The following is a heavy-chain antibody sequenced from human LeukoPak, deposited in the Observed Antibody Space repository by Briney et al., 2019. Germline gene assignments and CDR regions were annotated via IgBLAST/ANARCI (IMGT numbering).Heavy chain of an antibody. CDR3: ARMMYGDFVDYFDY. V-gene: IGHV2-70*01. CDR2: IRWDDNK. J-gene: IGHJ4*02. D-gene: IGHD4-17*01. Sequence: SGPALVKPTQTLTLTCTFSGFSLSTSGMCVSWIRQPPGKALEWLALIRWDDNKYYSTSLKIRLTISKDTSKNQVVLTMTNMDPVDTATYYCARMMYGDFVDYFDYWGQGTLVTVSS. CDR1: GFSLSTSGMC.